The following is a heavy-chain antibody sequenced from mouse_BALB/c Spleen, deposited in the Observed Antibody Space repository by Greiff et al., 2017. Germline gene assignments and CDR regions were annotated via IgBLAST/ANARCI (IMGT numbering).Heavy chain of an antibody. V-gene: IGHV1S22*01. J-gene: IGHJ2*01. D-gene: IGHD1-1*01. Sequence: LKQPGSELVRPGASVKLSCKASGYTFTSYWMHWVKQRPGQCLEWIGNIYPGSGSTNYDEKFKSKATLTVDTSSSTAYMQLSSLTSEDSAVYYCTGYGSSYGYWGQGTTLTVSS. CDR2: IYPGSGST. CDR1: GYTFTSYW. CDR3: TGYGSSYGY.